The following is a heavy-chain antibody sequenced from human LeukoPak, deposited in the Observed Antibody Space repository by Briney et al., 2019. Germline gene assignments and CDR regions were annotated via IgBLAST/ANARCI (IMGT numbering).Heavy chain of an antibody. CDR1: GFTFSSYS. CDR3: ARVDLYYYDSSGWEDY. J-gene: IGHJ4*02. D-gene: IGHD3-22*01. CDR2: ISSSSSYI. V-gene: IGHV3-21*01. Sequence: GGSLILSCAASGFTFSSYSMNWVRQAPGKGLEWVSSISSSSSYIYYADSVKGRFTISRDNAKNSLYLQMNSLRAEDTAVYYCARVDLYYYDSSGWEDYWGQGTLVTVSS.